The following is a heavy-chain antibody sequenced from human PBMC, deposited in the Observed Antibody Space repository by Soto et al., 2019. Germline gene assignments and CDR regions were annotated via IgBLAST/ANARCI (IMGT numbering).Heavy chain of an antibody. J-gene: IGHJ6*02. D-gene: IGHD3-10*01. Sequence: CETLSLTSAVYRGSLSGYYWSWIRQPPGKGLEWIGEINHSGSTNYNPSLKSRVTISVDTSKNQFSLKLSSVTAADTAVYYCARVSGIYYYGMDVWGQGTTVTVS. CDR2: INHSGST. V-gene: IGHV4-34*01. CDR1: RGSLSGYY. CDR3: ARVSGIYYYGMDV.